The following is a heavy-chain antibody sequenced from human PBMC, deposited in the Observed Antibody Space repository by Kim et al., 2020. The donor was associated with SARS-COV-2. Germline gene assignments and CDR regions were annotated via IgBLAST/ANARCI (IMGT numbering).Heavy chain of an antibody. D-gene: IGHD3-10*01. J-gene: IGHJ6*02. Sequence: SETLSLTCAVYGGSFSGYYWSWIRQPPGKGLEWIGEINHSGSTNYNPSLKSRVTISVDTSKNQFSLKLSSVTAADTAVYYCARVLWLLHNGMGVVIMTGYYGMDVWGQGTTVTVSS. CDR2: INHSGST. CDR3: ARVLWLLHNGMGVVIMTGYYGMDV. V-gene: IGHV4-34*01. CDR1: GGSFSGYY.